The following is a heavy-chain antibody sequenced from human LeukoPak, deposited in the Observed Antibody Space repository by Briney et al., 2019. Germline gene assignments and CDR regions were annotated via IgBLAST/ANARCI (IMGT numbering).Heavy chain of an antibody. CDR3: AKGKGTSSSAIDW. J-gene: IGHJ4*02. V-gene: IGHV3-23*01. CDR1: GFTFNTYA. CDR2: IAGSGDST. Sequence: GGSLRLSCAASGFTFNTYAMSWVRQAPGQGLDWVSTIAGSGDSTNYADSVKGRFTISRGNSKNMLYLQTHSLRVEDTAVYYCAKGKGTSSSAIDWWGQGTLVTVSS. D-gene: IGHD2/OR15-2a*01.